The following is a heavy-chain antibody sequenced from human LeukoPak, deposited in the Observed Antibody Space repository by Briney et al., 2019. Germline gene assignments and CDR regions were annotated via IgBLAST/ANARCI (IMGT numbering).Heavy chain of an antibody. V-gene: IGHV1-69*04. J-gene: IGHJ6*02. D-gene: IGHD3-9*01. CDR3: AIPSPYYDILTGYYGPMDV. CDR2: IIPILGIA. CDR1: GGTFSSYA. Sequence: ASVKVSCKASGGTFSSYAISWVRQAPGQGLEWMGRIIPILGIANYAQKFQGRVTITADKSTSTAYMELSSLRSEDTAVYYCAIPSPYYDILTGYYGPMDVWGQGTTVTVSS.